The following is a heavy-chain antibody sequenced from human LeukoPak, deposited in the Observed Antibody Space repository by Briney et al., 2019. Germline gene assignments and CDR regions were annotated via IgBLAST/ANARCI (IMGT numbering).Heavy chain of an antibody. CDR3: TTDIVVVPAAGFDWFDP. CDR2: IKSKTDGGTT. Sequence: PGGSLRLSCAASGFTFSNAWMSWVRQAPGKGLEWVGRIKSKTDGGTTDYAAPVKGRFTISRDDSKNTLYLQMNSLKTEDTAVYYCTTDIVVVPAAGFDWFDPWGQGTLVTVSS. V-gene: IGHV3-15*01. J-gene: IGHJ5*02. CDR1: GFTFSNAW. D-gene: IGHD2-2*01.